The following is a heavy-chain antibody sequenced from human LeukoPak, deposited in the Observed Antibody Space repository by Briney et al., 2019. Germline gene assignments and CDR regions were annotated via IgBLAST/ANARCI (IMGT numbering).Heavy chain of an antibody. CDR2: IWYDGSNK. D-gene: IGHD3-10*01. Sequence: GRSLRLSCAASGFTFSSYAMHWVRQAPGKGLEWVAVIWYDGSNKYYADSVKGRFTISRDNSKNTLYLQMNSLRAEDTAVYYCASGSWQLGLYYYYGMDVWGQGTTVTVSS. CDR1: GFTFSSYA. CDR3: ASGSWQLGLYYYYGMDV. J-gene: IGHJ6*02. V-gene: IGHV3-33*08.